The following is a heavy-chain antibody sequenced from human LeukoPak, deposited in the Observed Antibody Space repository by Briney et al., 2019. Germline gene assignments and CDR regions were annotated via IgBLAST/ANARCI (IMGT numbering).Heavy chain of an antibody. J-gene: IGHJ4*02. CDR3: ARVGARIAAAGKSYFDY. V-gene: IGHV3-53*01. D-gene: IGHD6-13*01. CDR2: IYSGGST. CDR1: GFTVSNNY. Sequence: GGSLRLSCAASGFTVSNNYMSWVRQAPGKGLEWVSVIYSGGSTYYADSVKGRFTISRDNSKNTLYLQMNSLRAEDTAVYYCARVGARIAAAGKSYFDYWGQGTLITVSS.